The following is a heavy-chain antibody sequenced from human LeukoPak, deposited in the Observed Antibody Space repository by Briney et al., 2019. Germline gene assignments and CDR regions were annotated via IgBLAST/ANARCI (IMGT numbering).Heavy chain of an antibody. D-gene: IGHD6-6*01. V-gene: IGHV4-34*01. CDR3: ARGWEAARPGY. J-gene: IGHJ4*02. Sequence: SETLSLTCGVYGGSFSPHYWSWIRQSPGKGLEWIGEINRGGSTNYNPSFKSRVTISVDTSKNQFYLKLSSVTAADTAVYYCARGWEAARPGYWGQGTLVTVSS. CDR2: INRGGST. CDR1: GGSFSPHY.